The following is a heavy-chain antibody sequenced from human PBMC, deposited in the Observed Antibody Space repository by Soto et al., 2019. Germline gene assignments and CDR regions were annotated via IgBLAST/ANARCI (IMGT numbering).Heavy chain of an antibody. CDR1: GYAFTSYD. V-gene: IGHV1-8*01. D-gene: IGHD3-22*01. J-gene: IGHJ4*02. Sequence: ASLKFSCKSSGYAFTSYDVNWGRQAPGQGLEWVGWMNPNSFNTGYAQKFQGRVTMTRDTSISTAYMELSSLRSDDTAVYYCARDGEYSSSGSFDYWGQGTLVTVSS. CDR2: MNPNSFNT. CDR3: ARDGEYSSSGSFDY.